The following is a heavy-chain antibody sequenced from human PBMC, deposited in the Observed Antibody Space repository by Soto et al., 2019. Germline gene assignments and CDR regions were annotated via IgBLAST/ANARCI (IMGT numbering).Heavy chain of an antibody. CDR2: INHSGST. J-gene: IGHJ6*02. CDR3: ARGELLWFGERRYYYYYGMDV. D-gene: IGHD3-10*01. V-gene: IGHV4-34*01. Sequence: SETLSLTCAVYGGSFSGYYWSWIRQPPGKGLEWIGEINHSGSTNYNPSLKSRVTISVDTSKNQFSLKLSSVTAADTAVYYCARGELLWFGERRYYYYYGMDVWGQGTTVTVYS. CDR1: GGSFSGYY.